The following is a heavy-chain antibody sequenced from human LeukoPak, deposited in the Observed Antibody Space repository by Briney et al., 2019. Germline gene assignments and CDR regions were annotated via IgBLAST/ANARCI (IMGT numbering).Heavy chain of an antibody. CDR3: ARESGAYWFDP. CDR2: VYYSGST. CDR1: GDSVSSGSYY. D-gene: IGHD1-26*01. Sequence: NPSGTLSLTCTVSGDSVSSGSYYWSWIRQPPGKGLEWIGFVYYSGSTNYNPSLKSRVIISTDTSRNQFALKLSSVTAADTAVYYCARESGAYWFDPWGQGTLVIVSS. J-gene: IGHJ5*02. V-gene: IGHV4-61*01.